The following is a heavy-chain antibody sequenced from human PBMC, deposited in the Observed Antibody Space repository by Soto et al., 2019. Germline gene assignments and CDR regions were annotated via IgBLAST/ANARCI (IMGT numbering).Heavy chain of an antibody. J-gene: IGHJ4*02. CDR2: INPKSGGT. CDR1: GYTFTVYY. CDR3: ARDLAKGGGSAGFDY. Sequence: ASVKVSCKSSGYTFTVYYMRWVRQAPGQGLEWMGWINPKSGGTMYPQKFQGRVTMTWDTSISTAYMALTRLRSDDTAVYYCARDLAKGGGSAGFDYWGQGTLVTVSS. V-gene: IGHV1-2*02. D-gene: IGHD1-26*01.